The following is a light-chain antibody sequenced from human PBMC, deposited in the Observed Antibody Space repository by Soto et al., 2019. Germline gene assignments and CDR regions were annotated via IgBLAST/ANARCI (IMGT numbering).Light chain of an antibody. V-gene: IGKV1-5*03. CDR3: QHYNSYSDA. CDR1: QTISSW. CDR2: KAS. J-gene: IGKJ1*01. Sequence: DIQMTQSPSTLYGSVGDRVTITCRASQTISSWLAWYQHKPGKAPKLLTYKASTLKSGVPPRFSGSGSGTEFTLTISSLQPDDFATYYYQHYNSYSDAFGQGTKVELK.